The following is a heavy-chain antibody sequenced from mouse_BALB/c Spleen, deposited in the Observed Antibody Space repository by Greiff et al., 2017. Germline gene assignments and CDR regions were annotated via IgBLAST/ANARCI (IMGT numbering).Heavy chain of an antibody. Sequence: LQQPGSELVRPGASVKLSCKASGYTFTSYWMHWVKQRPGQGLEWIGNIYPGSGSTNYDEKFKSKATLTVDTSSSTAYMQLSSLTSEDSAVYYSTRGDYDEDYAMDYWGQGTSVTVAS. CDR1: GYTFTSYW. V-gene: IGHV1S22*01. D-gene: IGHD2-4*01. J-gene: IGHJ4*01. CDR2: IYPGSGST. CDR3: TRGDYDEDYAMDY.